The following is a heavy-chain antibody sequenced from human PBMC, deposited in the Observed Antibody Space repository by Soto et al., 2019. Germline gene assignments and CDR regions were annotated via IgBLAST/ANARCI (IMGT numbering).Heavy chain of an antibody. V-gene: IGHV1-18*01. CDR1: GYTFTSYG. J-gene: IGHJ6*02. CDR2: ISAYNGNT. D-gene: IGHD6-13*01. CDR3: ARTAISSWYHSRGMDV. Sequence: QVQLVQSGAEVKKPGASVKVSCKASGYTFTSYGISWVRQAPGQGLEWMGWISAYNGNTNYAQKLQGRVTMTTDTSTSTADMELRSLRSDDTAVYYCARTAISSWYHSRGMDVWGQGTTVTVSS.